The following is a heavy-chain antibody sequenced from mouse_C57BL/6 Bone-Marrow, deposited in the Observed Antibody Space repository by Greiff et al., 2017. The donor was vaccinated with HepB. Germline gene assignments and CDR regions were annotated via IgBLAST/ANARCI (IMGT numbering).Heavy chain of an antibody. J-gene: IGHJ1*03. CDR2: FHPYNDDT. V-gene: IGHV1-47*01. CDR1: GYTFTTYP. D-gene: IGHD2-3*01. Sequence: QVQLKESGAELVKPGASVKMSCKASGYTFTTYPIEWMKQNHGKSLEWIGNFHPYNDDTKYNEKFKGKATLTVEKSSSKVYLELSRLTSDDSAVYYCARGGYYPSYWYFDVWGTGTTVTVSS. CDR3: ARGGYYPSYWYFDV.